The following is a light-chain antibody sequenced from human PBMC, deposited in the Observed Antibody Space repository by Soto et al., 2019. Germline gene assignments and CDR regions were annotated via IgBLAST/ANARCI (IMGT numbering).Light chain of an antibody. CDR1: QSVRSN. CDR3: QQYDNWPPT. Sequence: EKVMTQSPATLSVSPGERATLSCRASQSVRSNLAWYQQKPGQPPRLLIYDASTRATGIPSRFSGSGSGKEFTLTISSLKSEDFAVYYCQQYDNWPPTLGQGTKVDIK. J-gene: IGKJ1*01. CDR2: DAS. V-gene: IGKV3-15*01.